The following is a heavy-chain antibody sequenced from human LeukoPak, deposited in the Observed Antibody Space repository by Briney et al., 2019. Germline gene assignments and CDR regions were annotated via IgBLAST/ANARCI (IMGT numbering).Heavy chain of an antibody. Sequence: SLRLSCAASGFTFDDYAMHWVRQAPGKGLEWVSSISWNSGSIGYADSVKGRFTISRDNAKNSLYLQMNSLRAEDTAVYYCARDRWGQGTLVTVSS. CDR3: ARDR. CDR2: ISWNSGSI. V-gene: IGHV3-9*01. CDR1: GFTFDDYA. J-gene: IGHJ4*02.